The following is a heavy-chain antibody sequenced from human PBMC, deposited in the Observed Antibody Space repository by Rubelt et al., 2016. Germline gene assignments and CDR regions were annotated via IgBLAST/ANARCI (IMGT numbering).Heavy chain of an antibody. CDR2: IYYSGST. V-gene: IGHV4-61*05. D-gene: IGHD3-22*01. J-gene: IGHJ4*02. CDR1: GGSISSSSYY. CDR3: ARGLYDRSGYYYGRFV. Sequence: QLQLQESGPGLVKPSETLSLTCTVSGGSISSSSYYWGWIRQPPGKGLEWIGYIYYSGSTNYNPSLRFRLTSSVDESNNLFSLQLSSVTAAETAVYYWARGLYDRSGYYYGRFVWGQGTLVTVSS.